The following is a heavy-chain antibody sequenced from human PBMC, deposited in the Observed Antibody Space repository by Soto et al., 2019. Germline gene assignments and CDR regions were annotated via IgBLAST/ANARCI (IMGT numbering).Heavy chain of an antibody. D-gene: IGHD2-2*01. Sequence: ASVKVSCKASGYTFTGYYMHWVRQAPGQGLEWMGWINPNSGGTNYAQKFQGWVTMTGDTSISTAYMELSRLRSDDTAVYYCARPYCSSTSCPHTYYYYGMDVWGQGTTVTVSS. J-gene: IGHJ6*02. CDR3: ARPYCSSTSCPHTYYYYGMDV. CDR2: INPNSGGT. V-gene: IGHV1-2*04. CDR1: GYTFTGYY.